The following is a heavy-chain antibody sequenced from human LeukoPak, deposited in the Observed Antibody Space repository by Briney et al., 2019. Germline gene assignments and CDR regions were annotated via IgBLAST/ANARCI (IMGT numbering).Heavy chain of an antibody. J-gene: IGHJ5*02. CDR1: GYTFTSYD. CDR3: ARGRGGLWFRDRNWFDP. CDR2: MNPNSGNT. Sequence: ASVKVSCKASGYTFTSYDINWVRQATGQGLEWMGWMNPNSGNTGYAQKFQGRVTMTRNTSTSTAYMELSSLRSEDTAVYYCARGRGGLWFRDRNWFDPWGQGTLVTVSS. V-gene: IGHV1-8*01. D-gene: IGHD3-10*01.